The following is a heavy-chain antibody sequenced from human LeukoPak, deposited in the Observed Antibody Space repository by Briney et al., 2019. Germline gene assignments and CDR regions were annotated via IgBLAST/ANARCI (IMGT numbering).Heavy chain of an antibody. D-gene: IGHD3-22*01. CDR2: INHSGST. Sequence: SETLSLTCTVSGGSISGYYWSWIRQPPGKGLEWIGEINHSGSTNYNPSLKSRVTISVDTSKNQFSLKLSSVTAADTAVYYCARGRHYYDSSGYSPAFDIWGQGTMVTVSS. J-gene: IGHJ3*02. CDR3: ARGRHYYDSSGYSPAFDI. CDR1: GGSISGYY. V-gene: IGHV4-34*01.